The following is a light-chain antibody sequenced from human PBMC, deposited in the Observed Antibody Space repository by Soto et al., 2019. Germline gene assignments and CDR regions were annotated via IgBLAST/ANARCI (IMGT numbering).Light chain of an antibody. CDR3: QRYGSSPT. V-gene: IGKV3-20*01. J-gene: IGKJ4*01. CDR2: GAS. CDR1: QSVSSSY. Sequence: SVLSRSTGTMSLDTGERANLSCRASQSVSSSYLAWYQQKPGQAPRLLIYGASSRATGIPDRFSGSGSGTDFTLPISSLEPEDFAVYYCQRYGSSPTFGGGTKVDTK.